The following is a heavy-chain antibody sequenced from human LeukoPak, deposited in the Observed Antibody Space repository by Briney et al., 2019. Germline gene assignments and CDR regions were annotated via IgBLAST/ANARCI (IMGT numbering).Heavy chain of an antibody. CDR3: ARVAGYSYDYYMDV. CDR2: INPNSGGT. V-gene: IGHV1-2*02. CDR1: GYTFTGYY. J-gene: IGHJ6*03. Sequence: GASVKVSCKASGYTFTGYYMHWVRQAPGQGLEWMGWINPNSGGTNYAQKFQGRVTMTRDTSISTAYMELSRLRSDDTAVYYCARVAGYSYDYYMDVWGKGTTVTVSS. D-gene: IGHD5-18*01.